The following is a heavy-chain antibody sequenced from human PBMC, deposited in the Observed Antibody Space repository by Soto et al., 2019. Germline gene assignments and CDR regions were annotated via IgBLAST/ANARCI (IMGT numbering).Heavy chain of an antibody. V-gene: IGHV1-18*01. CDR1: GYSFTSYG. CDR3: ARDLLGSFDV. Sequence: QVQLVQSGAVVKKPGASVKVSCKASGYSFTSYGIGWVRQAPGRGLEWMGWINTNNGNTNSAQRLQGRVTMTADTSTRTAYMELRSLRFDDTTVYYCARDLLGSFDVWCQGTMVTISA. D-gene: IGHD2-15*01. CDR2: INTNNGNT. J-gene: IGHJ3*01.